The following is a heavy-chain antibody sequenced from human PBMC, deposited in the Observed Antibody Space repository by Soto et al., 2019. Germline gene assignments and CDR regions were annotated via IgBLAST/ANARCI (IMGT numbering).Heavy chain of an antibody. CDR2: IYYSGST. CDR3: ARATSFSGHHGY. D-gene: IGHD2-8*02. V-gene: IGHV4-31*03. J-gene: IGHJ4*02. Sequence: SETLSLTCTVSGGSFSSGGYYCSWIRQLPGKGLEWIGYIYYSGSTYYNPSLKSRFTISLDTSKNQFSLKLSSVTAADTAVYYCARATSFSGHHGYWGQGTLVTVSS. CDR1: GGSFSSGGYY.